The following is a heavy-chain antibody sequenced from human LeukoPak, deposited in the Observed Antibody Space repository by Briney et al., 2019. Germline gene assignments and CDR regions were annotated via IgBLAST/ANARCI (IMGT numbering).Heavy chain of an antibody. J-gene: IGHJ4*02. V-gene: IGHV4-59*01. D-gene: IGHD3-10*01. CDR1: GGSISSYY. CDR3: ARVYYYGSGSYSPFDY. Sequence: PSETLSLTCIVSGGSISSYYWSWIRQPPGKGLEWIGYIYNSGSTKYNPSLKSRVTISVDTSKNQFSLKLSSVTAADTAVYYCARVYYYGSGSYSPFDYWGQGTLVTVSS. CDR2: IYNSGST.